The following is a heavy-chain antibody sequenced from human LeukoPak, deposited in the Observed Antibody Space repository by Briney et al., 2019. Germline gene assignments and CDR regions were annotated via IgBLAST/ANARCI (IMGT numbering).Heavy chain of an antibody. V-gene: IGHV3-21*01. CDR3: ARGVDTAMAIDY. Sequence: KTGGSLRLSCAASGFSFSSYSMNWVRQAPGKGLEWVSSISSTSSYIRYPDSVMGRFTISRDNAKNSLYLQMNSLRAEDTAVYYCARGVDTAMAIDYWGQGIQVTVSS. J-gene: IGHJ4*02. D-gene: IGHD5-18*01. CDR1: GFSFSSYS. CDR2: ISSTSSYI.